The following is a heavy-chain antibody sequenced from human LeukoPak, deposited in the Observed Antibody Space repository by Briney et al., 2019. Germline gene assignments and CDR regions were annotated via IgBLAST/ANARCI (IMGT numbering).Heavy chain of an antibody. CDR1: GYTFTSYG. CDR3: ARDSLLWVQWFGELFGNWFDP. V-gene: IGHV1-18*01. CDR2: ISAYNGNT. J-gene: IGHJ5*02. Sequence: ASVKVSCKASGYTFTSYGISWVRQAPGQALGWMGWISAYNGNTNYAQKLQGRVTMTTDTSTSTAYMELRSLRSDDTAVYYCARDSLLWVQWFGELFGNWFDPWGQGTLVTVSS. D-gene: IGHD3-10*01.